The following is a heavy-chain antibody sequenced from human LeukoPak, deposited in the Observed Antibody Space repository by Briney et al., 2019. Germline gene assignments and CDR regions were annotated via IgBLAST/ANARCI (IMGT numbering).Heavy chain of an antibody. CDR1: GFTVSNDY. CDR2: INHSGST. D-gene: IGHD2-2*01. V-gene: IGHV4-34*01. J-gene: IGHJ6*02. CDR3: ARNCSSTSCYARYGMDV. Sequence: GSLRLSCAVSGFTVSNDYMSWIRQPPGKGLEWIGEINHSGSTNYNPSLKSRVTISVDTSKNQFSLKLSSVTAADTAVYYCARNCSSTSCYARYGMDVWGQGTTVTVSS.